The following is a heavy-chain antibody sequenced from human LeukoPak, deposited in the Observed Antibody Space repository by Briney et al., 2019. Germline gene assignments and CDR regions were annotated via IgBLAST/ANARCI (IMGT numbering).Heavy chain of an antibody. Sequence: GGSETLFCAASGFTFSSFGMNWVRQAPGKGLEWVSYISDSSSITYYADSVKGRFTISRDNSKNTLYLQMNSLRAEDTAVYYCAKALAIAVALGDAFDIWGQGTMVTVSS. CDR2: ISDSSSIT. CDR1: GFTFSSFG. J-gene: IGHJ3*02. V-gene: IGHV3-48*01. D-gene: IGHD6-19*01. CDR3: AKALAIAVALGDAFDI.